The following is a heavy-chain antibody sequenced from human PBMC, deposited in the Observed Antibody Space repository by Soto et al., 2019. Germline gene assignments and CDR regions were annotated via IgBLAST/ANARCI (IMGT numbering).Heavy chain of an antibody. CDR1: GYIFSNYG. Sequence: GGSLRLSCVASGYIFSNYGMHWVRQAPGKGPEWVAVIRHDGSSEYNSDSVKGRITLSRDNSKNTVYLEMDSLRAEDTAVYYCARGPYYDYWSGYSADYWGQGTLVTVSS. V-gene: IGHV3-33*01. CDR2: IRHDGSSE. D-gene: IGHD3-3*01. CDR3: ARGPYYDYWSGYSADY. J-gene: IGHJ4*02.